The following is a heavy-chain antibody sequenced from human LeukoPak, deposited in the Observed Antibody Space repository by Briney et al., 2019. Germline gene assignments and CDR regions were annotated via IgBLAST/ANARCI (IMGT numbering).Heavy chain of an antibody. CDR1: GFTFSSYW. CDR2: ISGSGGST. V-gene: IGHV3-23*01. CDR3: AKDGLQYRPYYFDY. J-gene: IGHJ4*02. Sequence: PGGSPRLSCAASGFTFSSYWMSWVRQAPGKGLEWASAISGSGGSTYYADSVKGRFTISRDNSKNTLYLQMNSLRAEDTAVYYCAKDGLQYRPYYFDYWGQGTLVTVSS. D-gene: IGHD4-11*01.